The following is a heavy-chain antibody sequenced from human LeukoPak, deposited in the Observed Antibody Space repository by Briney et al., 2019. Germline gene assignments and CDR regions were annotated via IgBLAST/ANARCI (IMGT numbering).Heavy chain of an antibody. CDR2: INHSGST. Sequence: KPGGSLRLSCAASGFTFSDYYMSWIRQAPGKGLEWIGEINHSGSTNYNPSLKSRVTISVDTSKNQFSLKLSSVTAADTAVYYCATLRYSGYVHDYWGQGTLVTVSS. CDR3: ATLRYSGYVHDY. J-gene: IGHJ4*02. CDR1: GFTFSDYY. D-gene: IGHD5-12*01. V-gene: IGHV4-34*08.